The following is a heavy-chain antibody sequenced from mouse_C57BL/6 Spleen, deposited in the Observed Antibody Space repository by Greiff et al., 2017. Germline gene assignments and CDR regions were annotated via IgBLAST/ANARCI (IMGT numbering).Heavy chain of an antibody. CDR1: GFTFSDYG. V-gene: IGHV5-17*01. J-gene: IGHJ4*01. D-gene: IGHD4-1*01. CDR3: ARRLGYYAMDY. Sequence: EVQVVESGGGLVKPGGSLKLSCAASGFTFSDYGMHWVRQAPEKGLEWVAYISSGSSTIYYADTVKGRFTISRDNAKNTLFLQMTSLRSEDTAMYYCARRLGYYAMDYWGQGTSVTVSS. CDR2: ISSGSSTI.